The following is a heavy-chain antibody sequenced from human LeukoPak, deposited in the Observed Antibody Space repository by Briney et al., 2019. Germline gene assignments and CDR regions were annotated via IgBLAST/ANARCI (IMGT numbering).Heavy chain of an antibody. CDR3: ARGVLRFLEWLSPSYYYYMDV. CDR2: INHSGST. V-gene: IGHV4-34*01. CDR1: GGSFSGYY. Sequence: SETLSLTCAVYGGSFSGYYWSWIRQPPGKGLEWIGEINHSGSTNYNPSLKSRVTISVDTSTNQFSLKLSSVTAADTAVYYCARGVLRFLEWLSPSYYYYMDVWGKGTTVTVSS. D-gene: IGHD3-3*01. J-gene: IGHJ6*03.